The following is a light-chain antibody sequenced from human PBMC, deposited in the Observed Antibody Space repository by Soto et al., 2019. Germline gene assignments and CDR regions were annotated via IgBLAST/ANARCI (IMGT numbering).Light chain of an antibody. CDR1: QSISDY. J-gene: IGKJ1*01. Sequence: GDRVIITCRASQSISDYLAWYQQKPGKAPKLLIYDASNLESGVPSTFSGSGSGTEFTLTISSLQPDDFATYCCQHYNSYSEALGQGTKVDIK. CDR3: QHYNSYSEA. CDR2: DAS. V-gene: IGKV1-5*01.